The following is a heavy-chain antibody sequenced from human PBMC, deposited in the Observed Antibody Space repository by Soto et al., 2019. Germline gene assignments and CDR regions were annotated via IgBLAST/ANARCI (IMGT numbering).Heavy chain of an antibody. CDR3: TRAPGRMMNALRYYYGLDV. D-gene: IGHD2-8*01. Sequence: QVQLQESGPGLVKPSETLSFTCNVSVGSISSGGYYWSWIRQLPGKGLEWIGYIYHRGGTYYNPALKRRITISVDTSKNQFSLKMTSVTAADTAVYFCTRAPGRMMNALRYYYGLDVWGQGTTVTVSS. CDR2: IYHRGGT. J-gene: IGHJ6*02. V-gene: IGHV4-31*02. CDR1: VGSISSGGYY.